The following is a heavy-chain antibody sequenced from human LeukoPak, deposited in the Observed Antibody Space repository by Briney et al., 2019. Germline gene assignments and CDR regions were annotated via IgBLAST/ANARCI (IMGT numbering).Heavy chain of an antibody. D-gene: IGHD3-10*01. CDR2: ISGGGGST. V-gene: IGHV3-23*01. CDR1: GFTFSSHA. CDR3: ARVAIEVRGVIISDDY. J-gene: IGHJ4*02. Sequence: GGSLRLSCAASGFTFSSHAMSWVRQAPGKGLEWVSAISGGGGSTYYADSVKGRFTISRDNSKNTLYLQMNSLRAEDTAVYYCARVAIEVRGVIISDDYWGQGTLVTVSS.